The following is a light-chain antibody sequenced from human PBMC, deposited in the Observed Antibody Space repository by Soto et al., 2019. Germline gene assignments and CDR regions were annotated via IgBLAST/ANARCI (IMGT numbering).Light chain of an antibody. CDR2: KAS. J-gene: IGKJ1*01. CDR3: QHCHSYPWT. V-gene: IGKV1-5*03. CDR1: QSISSW. Sequence: DITMTHSPSTLSASVGDRVTITCRASQSISSWLAWYQQKPGKAPKLLIYKASSLESGVPSRFSGSGSGTEFNLTISILQPDDFAAYYCQHCHSYPWTFGQGTKVENK.